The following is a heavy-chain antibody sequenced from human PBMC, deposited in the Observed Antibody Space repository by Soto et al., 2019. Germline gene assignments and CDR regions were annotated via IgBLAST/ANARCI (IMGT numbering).Heavy chain of an antibody. CDR2: ISNGGSAI. CDR3: AREGSGWYFDS. V-gene: IGHV3-11*01. Sequence: QVRLVESGGGLVKPGGSLRLSCAASRFTFSDYYMSWIRQAPGKGLEWVSYISNGGSAIYYADSVKGRFTISRDNAKNSLYLQMNSLRAEDTAVYFCAREGSGWYFDSWGQGTLVTVSS. CDR1: RFTFSDYY. D-gene: IGHD6-19*01. J-gene: IGHJ4*02.